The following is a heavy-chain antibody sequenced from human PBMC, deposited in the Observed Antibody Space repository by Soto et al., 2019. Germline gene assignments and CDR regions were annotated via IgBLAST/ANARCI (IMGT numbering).Heavy chain of an antibody. CDR3: AREGFDHRPDY. V-gene: IGHV4-4*02. J-gene: IGHJ4*02. CDR1: GDSISSPHW. CDR2: MFASGSS. Sequence: QVQLQESGPGLVKPSETLSLTCAVSGDSISSPHWWSWYRQTPGKGLELIGEMFASGSSNYNPSLNGRVTISLDTSKNHFSLKLTSLTAADTAIYYCAREGFDHRPDYWGQGIPVTVSS.